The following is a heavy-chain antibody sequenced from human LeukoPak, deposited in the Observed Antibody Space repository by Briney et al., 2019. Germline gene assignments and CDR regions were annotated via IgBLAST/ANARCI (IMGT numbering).Heavy chain of an antibody. CDR1: GFTFSDYY. J-gene: IGHJ4*02. CDR2: ISGSGGST. V-gene: IGHV3-23*01. D-gene: IGHD6-19*01. Sequence: PGGSLRLSCAVSGFTFSDYYMSWIRQAPGKGLEWVSAISGSGGSTYYADSVKGRFTISRDNSKNTLYLQMNSLRAEDTAVYYCAKAGGAIAVAGTEDYRGQGTLVTVSS. CDR3: AKAGGAIAVAGTEDY.